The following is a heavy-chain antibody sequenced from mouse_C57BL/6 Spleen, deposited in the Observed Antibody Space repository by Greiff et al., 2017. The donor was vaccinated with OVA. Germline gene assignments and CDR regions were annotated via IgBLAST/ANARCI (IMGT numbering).Heavy chain of an antibody. CDR3: AREESSSWYYGG. J-gene: IGHJ1*03. CDR2: ISDGDSYT. Sequence: EVQLVESGAGLVKPGGSLKLSCAASGFTFSSYDMSWVSQTPEKRLEWVATISDGDSYTYYQDNVKGRFTITRDKAKNNMYLQMSHLKSEDTAMYYCAREESSSWYYGGRGTWTTVTVAS. D-gene: IGHD1-1*01. CDR1: GFTFSSYD. V-gene: IGHV5-4*01.